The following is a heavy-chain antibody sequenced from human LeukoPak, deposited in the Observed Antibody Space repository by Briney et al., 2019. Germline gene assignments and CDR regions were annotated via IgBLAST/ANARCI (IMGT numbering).Heavy chain of an antibody. CDR1: GGSFSGYY. D-gene: IGHD3-22*01. V-gene: IGHV4-34*01. CDR3: ARSYVSSGYYYGPQGY. J-gene: IGHJ4*02. CDR2: INHSGST. Sequence: KPSETLSLTCAVYGGSFSGYYWSWIRQPPGKGLEWIGEINHSGSTDYNPSLKSRVTISVDTSKNQFSLKLSSVTAADTAVYYCARSYVSSGYYYGPQGYWGQGTLVTVSS.